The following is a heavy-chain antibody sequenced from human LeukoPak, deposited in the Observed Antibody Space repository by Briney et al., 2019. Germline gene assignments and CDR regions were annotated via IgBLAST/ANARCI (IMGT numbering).Heavy chain of an antibody. D-gene: IGHD3-10*01. V-gene: IGHV3-9*01. J-gene: IGHJ4*02. CDR3: AKGFGSGSYVFYYFDY. CDR2: ISWNSGSI. CDR1: GFTFDDYA. Sequence: GGSLRLSCAASGFTFDDYAMHWVRQAPGKGLEWASGISWNSGSIGYADSVKGRFTISRDNAKNSLYLQMNSLRAEDTALYYCAKGFGSGSYVFYYFDYWGQGTLVTVSS.